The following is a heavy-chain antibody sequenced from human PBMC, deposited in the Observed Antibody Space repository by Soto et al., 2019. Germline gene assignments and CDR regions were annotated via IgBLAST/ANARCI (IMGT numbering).Heavy chain of an antibody. J-gene: IGHJ4*02. CDR2: IFPDDSDT. V-gene: IGHV5-51*01. D-gene: IGHD2-8*02. Sequence: EVQLVQSGAEVQKPGESLKISCKVSGYSFTSYWIGWVRQMPGKGLEWMGIIFPDDSDTRYNPSFQGQVTISVDKSINTAYLQWRSLPASDTAMYYCARHPKYYTGYRYFDYWGQGTRVTVSS. CDR3: ARHPKYYTGYRYFDY. CDR1: GYSFTSYW.